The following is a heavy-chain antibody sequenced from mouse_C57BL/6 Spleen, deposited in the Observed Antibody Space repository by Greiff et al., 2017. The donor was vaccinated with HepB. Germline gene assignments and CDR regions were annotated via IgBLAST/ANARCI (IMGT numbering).Heavy chain of an antibody. D-gene: IGHD3-2*02. Sequence: VQLQQSGPELVKPGASVKISCKASGYAFSSSWMNWVKQRPGKGLEWIGRIYPGDGDTNYNGKFKGKATLTGDKSSSTAYMQLSSLTSEDSAVYFCARDGDSSGYLDYWGQGTTLTVSS. CDR2: IYPGDGDT. CDR3: ARDGDSSGYLDY. CDR1: GYAFSSSW. J-gene: IGHJ2*01. V-gene: IGHV1-82*01.